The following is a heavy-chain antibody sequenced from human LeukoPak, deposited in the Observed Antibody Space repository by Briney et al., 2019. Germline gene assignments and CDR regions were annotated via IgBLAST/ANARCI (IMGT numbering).Heavy chain of an antibody. V-gene: IGHV1-46*01. CDR1: GYTFTSYY. J-gene: IGHJ4*02. CDR3: AGEEFVIGILVY. Sequence: ASVKVSCKASGYTFTSYYMHWVRQAPGQGLEWMGIINPSGGSTSYAQKFQGRVTMTRDTSTSTVYMELSSLRSEDTAVYYCAGEEFVIGILVYWGQGTLVTVSS. CDR2: INPSGGST. D-gene: IGHD3-10*01.